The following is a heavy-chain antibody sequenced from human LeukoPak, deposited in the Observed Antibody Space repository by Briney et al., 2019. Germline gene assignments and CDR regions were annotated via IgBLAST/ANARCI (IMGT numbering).Heavy chain of an antibody. Sequence: GGSLRLSCAASGFTFSSYGMHWVLQAPGKGLEWVAFIRYDGSNKYYADSVKGRFTISRDNSKNTLYLQMNSLRAEDTAVYYCAKDLQTGTPTPHYWGQGTLVTVSS. J-gene: IGHJ4*02. D-gene: IGHD1-7*01. CDR3: AKDLQTGTPTPHY. CDR2: IRYDGSNK. CDR1: GFTFSSYG. V-gene: IGHV3-30*02.